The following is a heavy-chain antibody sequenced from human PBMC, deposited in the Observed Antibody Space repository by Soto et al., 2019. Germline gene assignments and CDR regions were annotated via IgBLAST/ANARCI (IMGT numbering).Heavy chain of an antibody. Sequence: EVQLVESGGSLVQPGGSLRVSCAASGFTFSSHWMSWVRQAPGKGLEWVANIKQDGSEKYYVDSVKGRFTISRDNAKNSLYLQMNSLRVEDTAVYYCAREFYGLDVWGQGTTVTVSS. CDR1: GFTFSSHW. CDR2: IKQDGSEK. V-gene: IGHV3-7*01. J-gene: IGHJ6*02. CDR3: AREFYGLDV.